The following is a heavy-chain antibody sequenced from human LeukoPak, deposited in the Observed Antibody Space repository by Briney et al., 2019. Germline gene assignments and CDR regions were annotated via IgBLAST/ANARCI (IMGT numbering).Heavy chain of an antibody. CDR3: ARDGGDPYNAADY. V-gene: IGHV4-59*11. CDR2: IYYSGST. D-gene: IGHD5-24*01. CDR1: GGSITSHY. Sequence: SETLSLXCTVSGGSITSHYWSWIRQPPGKGLEWIGYIYYSGSTNYNPSLKSRVTMSVDTSKNQFSLKLSSVTAADTAVYYCARDGGDPYNAADYWGQGTLVTVSS. J-gene: IGHJ4*02.